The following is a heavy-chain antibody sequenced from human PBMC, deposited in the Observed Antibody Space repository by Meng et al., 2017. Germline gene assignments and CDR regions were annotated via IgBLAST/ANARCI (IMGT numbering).Heavy chain of an antibody. D-gene: IGHD5-18*01. V-gene: IGHV4-34*01. Sequence: QGRLQQWGAGLLKPSETLSRPCAVYGGSFSGYYWSWIRQPPGKGLEWIGEINHSGSTNYNPSLKSRVTISVDTSKNQFSLKLSSVTAADTAVYYCASSGYSYGYRFDYWGQGTLVTVSS. CDR1: GGSFSGYY. CDR2: INHSGST. J-gene: IGHJ4*02. CDR3: ASSGYSYGYRFDY.